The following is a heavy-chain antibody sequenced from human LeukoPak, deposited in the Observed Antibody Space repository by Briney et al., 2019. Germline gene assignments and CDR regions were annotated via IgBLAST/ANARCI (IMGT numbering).Heavy chain of an antibody. CDR1: GYSFTSYW. CDR3: ARLDYYDSSGYSGDAFDI. V-gene: IGHV5-51*01. CDR2: IYPGDSDT. J-gene: IGHJ3*02. D-gene: IGHD3-22*01. Sequence: GESRKISCKGSGYSFTSYWIGWERQMPGKGLEWMGIIYPGDSDTRYSPSFQGQVTISADKSISTAYLQWSSLKASDTAMYYCARLDYYDSSGYSGDAFDIWGQGTMVTVSS.